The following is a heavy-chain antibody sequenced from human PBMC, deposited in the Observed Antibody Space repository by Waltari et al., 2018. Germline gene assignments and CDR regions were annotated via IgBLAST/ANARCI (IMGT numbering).Heavy chain of an antibody. D-gene: IGHD2-21*01. V-gene: IGHV3-15*01. CDR3: AAERGWGVVIVGWLDP. CDR1: GFTFSHAW. J-gene: IGHJ5*02. CDR2: IRSSADGTTA. Sequence: MQLVESGGGFVTPGGSLRLSCAASGFTFSHAWMPWVRQVPGKGLEWVGRIRSSADGTTADYAAPVKGRFTISRDDSKDTLYLEMNSLMSEDTAVYYCAAERGWGVVIVGWLDPWGQGTRVTVSS.